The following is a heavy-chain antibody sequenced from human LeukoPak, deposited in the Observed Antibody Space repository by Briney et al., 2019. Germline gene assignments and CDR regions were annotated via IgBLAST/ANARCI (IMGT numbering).Heavy chain of an antibody. V-gene: IGHV4-39*01. D-gene: IGHD2-21*01. CDR1: GDSISSFSDY. Sequence: SEILSLTCTVSGDSISSFSDYWGWIRQPPGKGLEWIGTIYYRGSTYYNPSLKSRVTISLDTSKNQFSLKLRSVTAADTAVYYCARHVDWRWFDPWGQGTLVTVSS. J-gene: IGHJ5*02. CDR2: IYYRGST. CDR3: ARHVDWRWFDP.